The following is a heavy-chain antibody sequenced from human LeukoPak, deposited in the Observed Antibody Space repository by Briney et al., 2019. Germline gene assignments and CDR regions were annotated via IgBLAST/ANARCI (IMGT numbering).Heavy chain of an antibody. J-gene: IGHJ6*02. CDR1: RYTFTSYG. CDR2: INPNSGGT. CDR3: ARERCSGGSCYSPDYYYGMDV. D-gene: IGHD2-15*01. V-gene: IGHV1-2*02. Sequence: ASVKVSCKASRYTFTSYGISWVRQAPGQGLEWMGWINPNSGGTNYAQKFQGRVTMTRDTSISTAYMELSRLRSDDTAVYYCARERCSGGSCYSPDYYYGMDVWGQGTTVTVSS.